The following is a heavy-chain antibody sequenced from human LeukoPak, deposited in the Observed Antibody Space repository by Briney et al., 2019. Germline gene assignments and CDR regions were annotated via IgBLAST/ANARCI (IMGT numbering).Heavy chain of an antibody. D-gene: IGHD3-10*01. Sequence: PGGSLRLSCAASGFTFSSYAMSWVRQAPGKGLEWVSAISGSGGSTYYADSVKGRFTISRDNSKNTLYLQMNSLRAEDTAVYYCARTMVRGVIITGSAFDIWSQGTMVTVSS. CDR2: ISGSGGST. J-gene: IGHJ3*02. CDR1: GFTFSSYA. CDR3: ARTMVRGVIITGSAFDI. V-gene: IGHV3-23*01.